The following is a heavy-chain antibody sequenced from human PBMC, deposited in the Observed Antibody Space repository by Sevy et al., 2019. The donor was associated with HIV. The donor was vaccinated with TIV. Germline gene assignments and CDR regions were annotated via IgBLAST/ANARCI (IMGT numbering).Heavy chain of an antibody. CDR3: ARHPANSDEFEY. V-gene: IGHV4-39*01. CDR2: IHHTGKT. D-gene: IGHD2-21*01. J-gene: IGHJ4*02. CDR1: GGSIISSTYY. Sequence: SETLSLTCTVSGGSIISSTYYWDWIRQPPGKGLEWIGNIHHTGKTYYIPSLRSRFTMSVDTSKNQFSLNLNSVTAADTTVYYGARHPANSDEFEYWGRGTLVTVSS.